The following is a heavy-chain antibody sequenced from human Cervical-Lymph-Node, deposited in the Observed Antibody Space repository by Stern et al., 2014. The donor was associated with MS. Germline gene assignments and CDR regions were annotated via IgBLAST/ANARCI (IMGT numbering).Heavy chain of an antibody. V-gene: IGHV1-8*01. CDR2: MKPNSGNT. CDR3: ARGGGVIITPLTS. D-gene: IGHD3-10*01. CDR1: GYTFTNYD. J-gene: IGHJ5*02. Sequence: VQLLESGAEVKKPGASVKVSCKASGYTFTNYDINWVRQTTGQGLEWMGWMKPNSGNTGYAQKFQGRVTMTRNTSISTAYMELSSLSSDDTAVYYCARGGGVIITPLTSWGQGTLITVSS.